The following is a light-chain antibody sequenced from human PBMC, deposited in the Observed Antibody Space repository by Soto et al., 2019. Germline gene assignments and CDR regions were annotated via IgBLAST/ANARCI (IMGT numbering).Light chain of an antibody. Sequence: EIVLTQSPGTLSLSPGERATLSCRASQSVSRNSLAWYQQQPGQAPRLLIYGASSRATDIPDRFSGSGSGTDFTLIVSRLEPEHFVVYFCQQYGTSPSTFGRGTKVYIK. CDR3: QQYGTSPST. V-gene: IGKV3-20*01. CDR1: QSVSRNS. J-gene: IGKJ3*01. CDR2: GAS.